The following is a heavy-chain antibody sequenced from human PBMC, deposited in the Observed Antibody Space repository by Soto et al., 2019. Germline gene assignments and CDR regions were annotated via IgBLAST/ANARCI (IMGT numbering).Heavy chain of an antibody. V-gene: IGHV3-30-3*01. Sequence: QVQVVESGGTVVQPGRSLRLSCAASGFTFSTYAMHWVRQAPGKGLEWVAVTSYDGSREYYADSVKGRFTISRDNSKNTLHLQMNRLRAEDTAVYYCARGGIAAAGTRRYYFDYWGQGTLVTVSS. J-gene: IGHJ4*02. CDR1: GFTFSTYA. D-gene: IGHD6-13*01. CDR3: ARGGIAAAGTRRYYFDY. CDR2: TSYDGSRE.